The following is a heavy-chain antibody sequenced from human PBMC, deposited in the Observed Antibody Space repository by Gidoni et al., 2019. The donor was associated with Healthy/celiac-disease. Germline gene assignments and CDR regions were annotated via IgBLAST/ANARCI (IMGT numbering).Heavy chain of an antibody. V-gene: IGHV1-2*02. CDR1: GYTFTGYY. CDR3: AGPTGGFGGYRTYYYYGMDV. J-gene: IGHJ6*02. Sequence: QVQLVQSGAEVKKPGASVKVSCKASGYTFTGYYMPWVRQAPGQGLEWMGWINPNSGGTNYAQKFQGRVTMTRDTSISTAYMELSRLRSDDTAVYYCAGPTGGFGGYRTYYYYGMDVWGQGTTVTVSS. D-gene: IGHD3-10*01. CDR2: INPNSGGT.